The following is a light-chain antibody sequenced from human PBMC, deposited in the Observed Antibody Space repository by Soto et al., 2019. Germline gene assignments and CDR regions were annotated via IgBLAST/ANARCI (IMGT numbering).Light chain of an antibody. CDR1: QSFSSYY. CDR3: QRYGRSVT. J-gene: IGKJ4*01. Sequence: EVVLAQSPGTLSLSAGDRVALSCRASQSFSSYYLAWYQQKPGQAPRLLIYGASSRAPGTPDRFSGSGSGTDFSLTISRLEPEDFAVYFCQRYGRSVTFGGGTKVDIK. CDR2: GAS. V-gene: IGKV3-20*01.